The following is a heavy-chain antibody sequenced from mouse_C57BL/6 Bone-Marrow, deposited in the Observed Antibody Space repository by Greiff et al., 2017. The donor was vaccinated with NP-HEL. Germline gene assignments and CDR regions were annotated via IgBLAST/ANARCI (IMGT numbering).Heavy chain of an antibody. D-gene: IGHD1-1*01. CDR2: IDPSDSYT. Sequence: QVQLQQPGAELVMPGASVKLSCKASGYTFPSYWMHWVKQRPGQGLEWIGEIDPSDSYTNSNQKFKGKSTLTVDKSSSTAYMQLSSLTSEDSAVYYCARRLGYYGRSDLYWYFDVWGTGTTVTVSS. CDR3: ARRLGYYGRSDLYWYFDV. J-gene: IGHJ1*03. CDR1: GYTFPSYW. V-gene: IGHV1-69*01.